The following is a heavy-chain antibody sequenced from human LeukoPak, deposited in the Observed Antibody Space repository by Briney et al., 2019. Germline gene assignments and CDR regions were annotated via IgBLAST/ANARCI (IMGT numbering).Heavy chain of an antibody. CDR3: ARDLGFLEWTNYYYYGMDA. V-gene: IGHV3-66*01. J-gene: IGHJ6*02. Sequence: TGGSLRLSCAASGFTVSSNYMSWVRQAPGKGLEWVSVIYSGGSTYYSDSVKGRFTIYRDNSKTTLSLQMNSLRAEDTAVYYCARDLGFLEWTNYYYYGMDAWGQGTTVTVSS. D-gene: IGHD3-3*01. CDR2: IYSGGST. CDR1: GFTVSSNY.